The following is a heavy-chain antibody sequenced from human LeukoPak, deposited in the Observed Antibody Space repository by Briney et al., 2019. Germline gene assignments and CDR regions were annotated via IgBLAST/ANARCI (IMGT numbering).Heavy chain of an antibody. CDR2: ISSSGSTI. CDR3: AVLTYQLLDYYFDY. Sequence: GGSLRLSCVAAGLTFSSYEMNWVRQAPGKGLEWVSYISSSGSTIYYADSVKGRFTISRDNAKNSLYLQMNSLRAEDTAVYYCAVLTYQLLDYYFDYWGQGTLVTVSS. J-gene: IGHJ4*02. D-gene: IGHD2-2*01. CDR1: GLTFSSYE. V-gene: IGHV3-48*03.